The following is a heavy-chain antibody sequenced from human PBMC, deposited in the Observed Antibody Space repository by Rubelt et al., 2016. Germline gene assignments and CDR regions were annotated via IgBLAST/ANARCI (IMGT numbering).Heavy chain of an antibody. J-gene: IGHJ4*02. V-gene: IGHV3-74*01. Sequence: EVQLVESGGGLVQPGGSLKLSCAASGFTFSNYWMHWVRQAPGKGLVWVSRVNADGSSRSYADSVQGRFTISRDNTKNTLHLQMNSLRAEDTAVYYCAKGYYGTSGYYRYYLDYWGQGTLVTVSS. D-gene: IGHD3-22*01. CDR3: AKGYYGTSGYYRYYLDY. CDR1: GFTFSNYW. CDR2: VNADGSSR.